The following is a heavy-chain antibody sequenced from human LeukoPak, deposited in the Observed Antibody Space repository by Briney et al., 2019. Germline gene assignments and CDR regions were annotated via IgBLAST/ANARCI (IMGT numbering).Heavy chain of an antibody. D-gene: IGHD3-10*01. V-gene: IGHV3-48*04. CDR2: ISSSSSTI. CDR1: GFTFSTYA. CDR3: ARDRGSGSYHNAAYNWFDP. Sequence: PGGSLRLSCAASGFTFSTYAMSWVRQAPGKGPEWVSYISSSSSTIYYADSVKGRFTISRDNAKNSLYLQMNSLRAEDAAVYYCARDRGSGSYHNAAYNWFDPWGQGTLVTVSS. J-gene: IGHJ5*02.